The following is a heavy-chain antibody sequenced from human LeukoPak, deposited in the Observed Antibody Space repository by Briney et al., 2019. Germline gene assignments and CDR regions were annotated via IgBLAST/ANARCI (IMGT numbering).Heavy chain of an antibody. V-gene: IGHV1-8*01. CDR2: MNPNSGNT. CDR3: ARGTVVVPAASVN. D-gene: IGHD2-2*01. Sequence: ASVKVSCKASGYTFTSYDINLERQATGQGLEWMGWMNPNSGNTGYAQKFQCRVTMTRNTSISTAYMELSRLRSEDTAVYYCARGTVVVPAASVNWGQGTLVTVSS. CDR1: GYTFTSYD. J-gene: IGHJ4*02.